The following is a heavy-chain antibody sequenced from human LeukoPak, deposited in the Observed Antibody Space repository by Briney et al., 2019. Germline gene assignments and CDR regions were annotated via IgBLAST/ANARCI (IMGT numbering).Heavy chain of an antibody. V-gene: IGHV3-74*01. Sequence: GSLRLSCAASGFTFTSYWMHWVRQAPGKGLVWVSRTDTEGTSTYYADSVKGRFTISRDNSKNTLYLQMNSLRAEDTAVYYCAKGSRIAAAGTGYNWFDPWGQGTLVTVSS. D-gene: IGHD6-13*01. CDR1: GFTFTSYW. CDR3: AKGSRIAAAGTGYNWFDP. J-gene: IGHJ5*02. CDR2: TDTEGTST.